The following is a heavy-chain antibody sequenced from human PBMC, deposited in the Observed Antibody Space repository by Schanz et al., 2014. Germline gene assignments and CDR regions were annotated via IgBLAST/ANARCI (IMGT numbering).Heavy chain of an antibody. CDR3: ARGEFGRLFPTWFDP. J-gene: IGHJ5*02. Sequence: EVHLVESGGGLAKPGGSLRLSCAASGFTFFNAWMTWVRQTPGKGLEWVSYISTRSITTYYPASLKGRFTISRDDAKNSLYLQMNSLTDEDTAVYYCARGEFGRLFPTWFDPWGQGTLVTVSS. D-gene: IGHD3-10*01. V-gene: IGHV3-48*02. CDR1: GFTFFNAW. CDR2: ISTRSITT.